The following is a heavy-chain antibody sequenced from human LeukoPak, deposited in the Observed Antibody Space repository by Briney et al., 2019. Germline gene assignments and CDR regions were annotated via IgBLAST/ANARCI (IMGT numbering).Heavy chain of an antibody. CDR3: ARDFGGGGPSVAGTFYYYYYMDV. V-gene: IGHV1-46*01. D-gene: IGHD6-19*01. J-gene: IGHJ6*03. Sequence: GASVKVSCKASGYTFTNYYMHWVRQAPGQGLEWMGIINPSGGRTSYAQKFRDRVTMTRDMSTSTVYMELSSLRSEDTALYYCARDFGGGGPSVAGTFYYYYYMDVWGKGTTVIVSS. CDR1: GYTFTNYY. CDR2: INPSGGRT.